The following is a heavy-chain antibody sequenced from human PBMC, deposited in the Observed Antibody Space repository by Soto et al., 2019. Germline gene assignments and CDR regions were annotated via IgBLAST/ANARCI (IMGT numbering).Heavy chain of an antibody. V-gene: IGHV3-30*18. CDR2: ISYDGSNK. CDR1: GFTFSSYG. D-gene: IGHD5-18*01. CDR3: AKEDTYYYYGMVV. Sequence: QVQLVESGGGVVQPGRSLRLSCAASGFTFSSYGMHWVRQAPGKGLEWVAVISYDGSNKYYADSVKGRFTISRDNSKNTLYLQMNSLRAEDTAVYYCAKEDTYYYYGMVVWGQGTTVTVSS. J-gene: IGHJ6*02.